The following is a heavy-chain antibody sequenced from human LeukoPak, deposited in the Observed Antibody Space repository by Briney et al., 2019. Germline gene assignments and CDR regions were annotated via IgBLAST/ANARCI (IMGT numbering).Heavy chain of an antibody. CDR2: IYYSGST. CDR1: GGSISSYY. J-gene: IGHJ3*02. D-gene: IGHD7-27*01. V-gene: IGHV4-59*12. Sequence: SETLSHTCTVSGGSISSYYWSWIRQPPGKGLEWIGYIYYSGSTNYNPSLKSRVTISVDTSKNQFSLKLSSVTAADTAVYYCARDRLSLGAFDIWGQGTMVTVSS. CDR3: ARDRLSLGAFDI.